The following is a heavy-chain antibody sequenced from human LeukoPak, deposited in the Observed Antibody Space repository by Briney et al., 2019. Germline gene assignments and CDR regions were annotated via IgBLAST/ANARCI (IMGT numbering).Heavy chain of an antibody. CDR3: ARDLGSLTQRYFDWLIPAPYYYYGMDV. J-gene: IGHJ6*02. V-gene: IGHV1-46*01. D-gene: IGHD3-9*01. Sequence: ASVKVYCKASGYTFTSYYMHWVRQAPGQGLEWMGIINPSGGSTSYAQKFQGRVTMTRDTSTSTVYMELSSLRSEDTAVYYCARDLGSLTQRYFDWLIPAPYYYYGMDVWGQGTTVTVSS. CDR1: GYTFTSYY. CDR2: INPSGGST.